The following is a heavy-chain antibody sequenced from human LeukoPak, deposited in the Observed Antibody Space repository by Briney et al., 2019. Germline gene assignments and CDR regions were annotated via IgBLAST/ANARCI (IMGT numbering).Heavy chain of an antibody. D-gene: IGHD1-26*01. CDR3: VKGSGSFHYYYGMDV. Sequence: GGSLRLSCSASGFTFTDYAMYWVRQAPGKGLEYVSALSSGGDHTDYADSVRGRFSISRDNSKYTLYLQMSSLRPEDTAVYYCVKGSGSFHYYYGMDVWGQGTTVTVSS. CDR1: GFTFTDYA. CDR2: LSSGGDHT. J-gene: IGHJ6*02. V-gene: IGHV3-64D*09.